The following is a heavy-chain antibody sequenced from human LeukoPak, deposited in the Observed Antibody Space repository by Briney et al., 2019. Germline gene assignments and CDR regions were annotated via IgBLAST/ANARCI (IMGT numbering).Heavy chain of an antibody. J-gene: IGHJ6*03. Sequence: GGSLRLSCAASGFTFSRYGMHWVRQAPGKGLEWVAFIRYDGSNKYYADSVKGRFTISRDNSKNTLYLQMNSLRAEDTAVYYCARYSSGYNALNYYYYYMDVWGKGTTVTISS. V-gene: IGHV3-30*02. CDR3: ARYSSGYNALNYYYYYMDV. D-gene: IGHD3-22*01. CDR1: GFTFSRYG. CDR2: IRYDGSNK.